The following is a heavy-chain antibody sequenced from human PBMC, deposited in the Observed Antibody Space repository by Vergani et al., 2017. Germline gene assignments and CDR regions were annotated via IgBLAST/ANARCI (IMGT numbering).Heavy chain of an antibody. V-gene: IGHV3-21*04. J-gene: IGHJ4*02. CDR3: AREGTVTTQTFFDY. CDR2: ISSSGSTI. D-gene: IGHD4-17*01. Sequence: EVQLVESGGGLVKPGGSLRLSCAASGFTFSSYSMNWVRQAPGKGLEWVSSISSSGSTIYYADSVKGRFTISRDNAKNSLYLQMNSLRAEDTAVYYCAREGTVTTQTFFDYWGQGTLVTVSS. CDR1: GFTFSSYS.